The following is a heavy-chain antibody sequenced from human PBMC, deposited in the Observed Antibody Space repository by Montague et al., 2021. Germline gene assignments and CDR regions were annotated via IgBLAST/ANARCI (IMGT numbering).Heavy chain of an antibody. D-gene: IGHD2-2*01. Sequence: SETLSLTCTVTGGSIMEFYWCWSRQSPEQGLERIGYIYDNGTGNYNPSLKSRVTISTDTSMDQFSLNLRSVTAADTAVYFCARRVAINAPFDYWGQGTLVTVSS. CDR1: GGSIMEFY. CDR3: ARRVAINAPFDY. J-gene: IGHJ4*02. V-gene: IGHV4-59*08. CDR2: IYDNGTG.